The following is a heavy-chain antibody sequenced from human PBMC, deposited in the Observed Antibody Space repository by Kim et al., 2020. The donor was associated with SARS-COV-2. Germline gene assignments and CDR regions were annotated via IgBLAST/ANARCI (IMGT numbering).Heavy chain of an antibody. Sequence: ADSVKGRFTISRDSSKNTLYLQMSGLRAEDTAVYFCAKGRCQYINCDGDFWGQGTLVTVSS. CDR3: AKGRCQYINCDGDF. D-gene: IGHD1-1*01. V-gene: IGHV3-23*01. J-gene: IGHJ4*02.